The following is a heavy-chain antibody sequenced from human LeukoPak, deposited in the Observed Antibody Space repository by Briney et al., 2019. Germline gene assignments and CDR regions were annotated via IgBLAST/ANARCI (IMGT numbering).Heavy chain of an antibody. CDR3: ARTYYYDSGGYLNNWFDP. CDR1: GGSISSYY. D-gene: IGHD3-22*01. V-gene: IGHV4-59*08. J-gene: IGHJ5*02. CDR2: IYDSGST. Sequence: SETLSLTCTVSGGSISSYYWSWIRQTPGTGLEWIGYIYDSGSTNYNPSLKSRVTIVVDTSKNQFSLKLSSVTAADTALYSCARTYYYDSGGYLNNWFDPWGQGTLVTVSS.